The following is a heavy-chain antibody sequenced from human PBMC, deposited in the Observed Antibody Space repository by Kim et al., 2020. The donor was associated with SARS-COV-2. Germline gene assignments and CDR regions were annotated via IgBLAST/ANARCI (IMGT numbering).Heavy chain of an antibody. V-gene: IGHV3-53*01. D-gene: IGHD3-9*01. CDR2: IYSGGST. CDR3: ARVSVLRYFDWLLNYFDY. J-gene: IGHJ4*02. CDR1: GFTVSSNY. Sequence: GGSLRLSCAASGFTVSSNYMSWVRQAPGKGLEWVSVIYSGGSTYYADSVKGRFTISRDNSKNALYLQMNSLRAEDTAVYYCARVSVLRYFDWLLNYFDYWGQGTLVTVSS.